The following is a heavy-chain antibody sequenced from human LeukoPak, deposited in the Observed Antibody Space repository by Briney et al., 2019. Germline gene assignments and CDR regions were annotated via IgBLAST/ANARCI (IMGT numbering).Heavy chain of an antibody. Sequence: GGSLRLPCAASGFTFSSYAMHWVRQAPGKGLEWVAVIYSGGSTYYADSVKGRFTISRDNSKNTLYLQMNSLRAEDTAVYYCARGERITMVRGVIITRIAEYFQHWGQGTLVTVSS. CDR1: GFTFSSYA. V-gene: IGHV3-53*01. D-gene: IGHD3-10*01. J-gene: IGHJ1*01. CDR3: ARGERITMVRGVIITRIAEYFQH. CDR2: IYSGGST.